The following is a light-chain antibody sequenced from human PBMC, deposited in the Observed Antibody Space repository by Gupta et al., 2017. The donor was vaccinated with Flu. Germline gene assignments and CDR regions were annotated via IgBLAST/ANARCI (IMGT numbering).Light chain of an antibody. Sequence: EIVMMQSPDSLAVSLGGRATLNCKSNRSVLSTSNNKNFLAWFQHKLGQPPRLLIHSASTREVGVPSRFSGGGSGTDFTLTINSLQTEDVAIYYCQQYYSTPTFGPGTRLEMK. J-gene: IGKJ5*01. V-gene: IGKV4-1*01. CDR2: SAS. CDR1: RSVLSTSNNKNF. CDR3: QQYYSTPT.